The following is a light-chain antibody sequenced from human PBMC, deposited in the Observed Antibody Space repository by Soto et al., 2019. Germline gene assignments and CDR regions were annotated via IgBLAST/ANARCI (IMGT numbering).Light chain of an antibody. CDR1: QSISSW. J-gene: IGKJ4*01. CDR2: QAS. Sequence: DIPMTQSPSTLSASVGDRVSITCRASQSISSWLAWYQQKPGKAPNLLIYQASSLETGVPSRFSGSGSGTEFTLSISSLQPDDFATYYCQQYNSYPLTFGGGTKVEIK. V-gene: IGKV1-5*03. CDR3: QQYNSYPLT.